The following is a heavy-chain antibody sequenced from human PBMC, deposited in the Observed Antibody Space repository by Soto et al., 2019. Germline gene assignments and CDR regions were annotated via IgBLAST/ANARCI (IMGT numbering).Heavy chain of an antibody. CDR3: ARGQDSSSWYPFDY. D-gene: IGHD6-13*01. J-gene: IGHJ4*02. CDR2: IYYSGST. CDR1: GGSISSSSYY. V-gene: IGHV4-39*01. Sequence: SETLSLTCTVSGGSISSSSYYWGWIRQPPGKGLEWIGSIYYSGSTYYNPSLKSRVTISVDTSKNQFSLKLSSVTAADTAVYYCARGQDSSSWYPFDYWGQGTLVTVSS.